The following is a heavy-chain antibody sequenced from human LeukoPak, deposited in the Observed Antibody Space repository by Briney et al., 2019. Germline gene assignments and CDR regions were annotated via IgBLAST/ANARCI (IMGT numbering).Heavy chain of an antibody. CDR3: ARDDLGTSYFYYGMDV. V-gene: IGHV3-23*01. CDR1: GFTFSTYG. CDR2: ISGSGGNT. Sequence: GGSLRLSCAASGFTFSTYGMNWVRQAPGKGLEWVSVISGSGGNTYYADSVKGRFTISRDNSKNTLYLQMNSLRAEDTAVYYCARDDLGTSYFYYGMDVWGQGTTVTVSS. D-gene: IGHD3/OR15-3a*01. J-gene: IGHJ6*02.